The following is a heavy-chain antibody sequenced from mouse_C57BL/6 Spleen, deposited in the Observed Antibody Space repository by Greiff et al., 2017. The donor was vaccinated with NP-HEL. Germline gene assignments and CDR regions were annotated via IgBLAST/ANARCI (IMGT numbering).Heavy chain of an antibody. V-gene: IGHV1-82*01. J-gene: IGHJ3*01. CDR3: AREGYYGSSFNSFAY. D-gene: IGHD1-1*01. CDR1: GYAFSSSW. Sequence: QVQLQQSGPELVKPGASVKISCKASGYAFSSSWMNWVKQRPGKGLEWIGRIYPGDGDTNYNGKFKGKATLTADKSSSTAYMQLSSLTSEDSAVYCCAREGYYGSSFNSFAYWGQGTLVTVSA. CDR2: IYPGDGDT.